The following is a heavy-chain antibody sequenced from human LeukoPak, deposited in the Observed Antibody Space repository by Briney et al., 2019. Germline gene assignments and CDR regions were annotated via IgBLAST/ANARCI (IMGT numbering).Heavy chain of an antibody. D-gene: IGHD2-21*02. V-gene: IGHV4-34*01. CDR2: INHSGST. CDR3: ARERAVVTAFDI. J-gene: IGHJ3*02. CDR1: GGSFSGYY. Sequence: PSETLSLTCAVYGGSFSGYYWSWIRQPPGKGLEWIGEINHSGSTNYNPSLKSRVTISVDTSENQFSLKLSSVTAADTAVYYCARERAVVTAFDIWGQGTMVTVSS.